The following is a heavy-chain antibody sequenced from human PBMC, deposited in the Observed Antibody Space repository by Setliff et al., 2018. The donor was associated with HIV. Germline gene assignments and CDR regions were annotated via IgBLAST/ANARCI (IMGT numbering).Heavy chain of an antibody. CDR3: TTGGGGAN. D-gene: IGHD3-16*01. V-gene: IGHV3-15*01. J-gene: IGHJ4*02. CDR1: GFTFTNAW. CDR2: IKSIISGGTT. Sequence: PGGSLRLSFKASGFTFTNAWMSWVRQAPGKGLEWVGRIKSIISGGTTDYAAPVKDRFTISRDDSKNMVYLQMNSLKTEDTAVYYCTTGGGGANWGQGTLVTVSS.